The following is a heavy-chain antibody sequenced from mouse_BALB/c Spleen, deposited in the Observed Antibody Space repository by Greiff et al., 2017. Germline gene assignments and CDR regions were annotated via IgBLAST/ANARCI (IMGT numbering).Heavy chain of an antibody. CDR1: GYTFTSYW. Sequence: QVQLQQPGAELVRPGASVKLSCKASGYTFTSYWINWVKQRPGQGLEWIGNIYPSDSYTNYNQKFKDKATLTVDKSSSTAYMQLSSPTSEDSAVYYCTTAGTMITTWFAYWGQGTLVTVAA. V-gene: IGHV1-69*02. D-gene: IGHD2-4*01. J-gene: IGHJ3*01. CDR2: IYPSDSYT. CDR3: TTAGTMITTWFAY.